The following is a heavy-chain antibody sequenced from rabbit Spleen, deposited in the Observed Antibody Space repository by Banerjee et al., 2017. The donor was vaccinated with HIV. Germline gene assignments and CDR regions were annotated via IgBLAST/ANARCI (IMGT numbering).Heavy chain of an antibody. CDR1: AIDLIRNA. Sequence: QEQLEESGGDLVKPEGSLTLTCKASAIDLIRNAMSLVRQAPGKGLEWIGDIYPVFGITNYANWMKGRFTISSDNAQNTVDLQMNSLTAADTATYFCVREVATKFSLWGPGTLVTVS. V-gene: IGHV1S47*01. CDR2: IYPVFGIT. CDR3: VREVATKFSL. J-gene: IGHJ4*01. D-gene: IGHD2-1*01.